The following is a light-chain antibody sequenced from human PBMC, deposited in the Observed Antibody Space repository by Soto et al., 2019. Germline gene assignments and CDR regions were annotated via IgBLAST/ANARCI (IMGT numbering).Light chain of an antibody. Sequence: EIVMTQSPATLSVSPGERATLSGRASQSVSTNLAWYQQKPGQAPRLLIYGASTRATGIPARFSGSGSGTEFTVTISSLQSEDFAIYYCQQYNNWPPLTFGGGTKVEIK. CDR3: QQYNNWPPLT. V-gene: IGKV3-15*01. J-gene: IGKJ4*01. CDR2: GAS. CDR1: QSVSTN.